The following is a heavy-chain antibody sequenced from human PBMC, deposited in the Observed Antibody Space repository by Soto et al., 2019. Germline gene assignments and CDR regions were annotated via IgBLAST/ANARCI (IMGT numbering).Heavy chain of an antibody. CDR2: ISSSTSHT. J-gene: IGHJ4*02. D-gene: IGHD6-13*01. V-gene: IGHV3-11*05. CDR3: ARGRGAAADYFDF. Sequence: QVQLVESGGGLVKPGGSLRLSCAVSGFTFSDYYMTWIRQAPGKGLEWVSYISSSTSHTNYADSVKGRVTISRENAKNSLLLQMNSLRAEDTAVYYCARGRGAAADYFDFWGQGTLVTVSS. CDR1: GFTFSDYY.